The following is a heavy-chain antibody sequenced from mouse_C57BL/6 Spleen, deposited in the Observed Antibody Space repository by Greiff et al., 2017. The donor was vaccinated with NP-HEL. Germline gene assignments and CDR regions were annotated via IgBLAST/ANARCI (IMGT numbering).Heavy chain of an antibody. Sequence: DVKLVESGPGLVKPSQSLSLTCSVTGYSITSGYYWNWIRQFPGNKLEWMGYISYDGSNNYNPSLKNRISITRDTSKNQFFLKLNSVTTEDTATYYCARYGYYWYFDVWGTGTTVTVSS. CDR2: ISYDGSN. CDR1: GYSITSGYY. J-gene: IGHJ1*03. D-gene: IGHD2-2*01. V-gene: IGHV3-6*01. CDR3: ARYGYYWYFDV.